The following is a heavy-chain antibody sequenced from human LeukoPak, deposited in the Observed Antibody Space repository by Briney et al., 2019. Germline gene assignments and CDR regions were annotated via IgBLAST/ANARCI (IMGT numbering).Heavy chain of an antibody. CDR1: GYTFTSYG. CDR2: ISAYNGNT. CDR3: ARDNSVGNNAWWFDP. Sequence: ASVKVSCKASGYTFTSYGISWVRQAPGQGLEWMGWISAYNGNTNYAQKLQGRVTMTTDTSTSTAYMELSSLRFEDTAVYYCARDNSVGNNAWWFDPWGQGTLVTVSS. J-gene: IGHJ5*02. V-gene: IGHV1-18*01. D-gene: IGHD1-26*01.